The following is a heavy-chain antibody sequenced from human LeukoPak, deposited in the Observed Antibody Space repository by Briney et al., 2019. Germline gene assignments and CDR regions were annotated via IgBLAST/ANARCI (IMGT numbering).Heavy chain of an antibody. CDR1: GFTFSSYA. J-gene: IGHJ4*02. CDR3: AKDRLPLSSAYYYVPFDY. D-gene: IGHD3-22*01. CDR2: ISASGGYT. Sequence: GASLRISCAASGFTFSSYAMNWVRQAPGKGLEWVSGISASGGYTYYADSVKGRFTISRDNSKNTLYLQMNSLRVEDTAVYYCAKDRLPLSSAYYYVPFDYWGQGTLVTVSS. V-gene: IGHV3-23*01.